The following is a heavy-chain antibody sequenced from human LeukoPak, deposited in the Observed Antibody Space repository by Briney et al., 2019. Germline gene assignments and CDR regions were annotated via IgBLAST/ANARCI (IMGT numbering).Heavy chain of an antibody. CDR1: GGSISSSSYY. D-gene: IGHD6-19*01. Sequence: SETLSLTCTVSGGSISSSSYYWGWIRRPPGKGLEWIGSIYYSGSTYYNPSLKSRVTISVDTSKNQFSLKLSSVTAADTAVYYCARDSLGAVAGPFDLWGRGTLVTVSS. V-gene: IGHV4-39*07. J-gene: IGHJ2*01. CDR3: ARDSLGAVAGPFDL. CDR2: IYYSGST.